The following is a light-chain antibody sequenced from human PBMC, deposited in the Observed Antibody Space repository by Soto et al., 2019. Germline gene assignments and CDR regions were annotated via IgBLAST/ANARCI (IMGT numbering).Light chain of an antibody. J-gene: IGLJ3*02. CDR2: GNS. V-gene: IGLV1-40*01. Sequence: QSVLTQPPSVSGAPGQRVTISCTGSSSNIGAGYDVHWYQQLPGKAPKLLIYGNSNRPSGVPDRFSGSKSGTSASLAITGLQAEDEADYYCQSYDSSLSVGVFGGGTKLTVL. CDR3: QSYDSSLSVGV. CDR1: SSNIGAGYD.